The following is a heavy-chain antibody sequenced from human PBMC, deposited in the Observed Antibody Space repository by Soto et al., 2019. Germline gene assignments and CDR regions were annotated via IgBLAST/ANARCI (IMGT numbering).Heavy chain of an antibody. J-gene: IGHJ4*02. CDR3: ARGPGLFCSGGSCYVDY. V-gene: IGHV4-34*01. CDR2: INHSGST. D-gene: IGHD2-15*01. CDR1: GGSFSGYY. Sequence: SETLSLTCAVYGGSFSGYYWSWIRQPPGKGLEWIGEINHSGSTNYNPSLKSRVTISVDTSKNQFSLKLSSVTAADTAVYYCARGPGLFCSGGSCYVDYWGQGTLVTVSS.